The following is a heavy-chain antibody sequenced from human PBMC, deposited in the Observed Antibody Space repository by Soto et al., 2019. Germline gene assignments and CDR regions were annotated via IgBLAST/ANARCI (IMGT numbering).Heavy chain of an antibody. V-gene: IGHV4-39*07. Sequence: SETLSLTCTVSGGSISSSSYYWGWIRQPPGKGLEWIGSIYYSGTTYYNPSLKSRVTISVDTSKNQFSLKLSSVTAADTAVYYCARSDGRYWGQGTLVTVSS. J-gene: IGHJ4*02. CDR1: GGSISSSSYY. CDR2: IYYSGTT. CDR3: ARSDGRY.